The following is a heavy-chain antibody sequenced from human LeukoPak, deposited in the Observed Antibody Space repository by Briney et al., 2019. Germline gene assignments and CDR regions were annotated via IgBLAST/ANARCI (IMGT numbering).Heavy chain of an antibody. CDR1: GGTFSSYA. V-gene: IGHV1-69*05. CDR2: IIPIFGTA. D-gene: IGHD5-24*01. CDR3: ARNRRDGYNRWFDP. J-gene: IGHJ5*02. Sequence: SVKVSCKASGGTFSSYAISWVRQAPGQGLEWMGGIIPIFGTANYAQKFQGRVTITTDESTSTAYMELSSLRSEGTAVYYCARNRRDGYNRWFDPWGQGTLVTVSS.